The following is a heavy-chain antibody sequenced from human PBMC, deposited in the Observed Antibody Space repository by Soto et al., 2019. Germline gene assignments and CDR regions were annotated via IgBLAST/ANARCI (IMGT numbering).Heavy chain of an antibody. V-gene: IGHV5-51*01. Sequence: PGESLKISCKGSGCRFTSYWIGWVRQMPGKGLEWMGIIDPGDSDTRYSPSFQGQVTISVDKSISTAYLQWSSLKASDTAMYYCAARVGSSALYYYGMDVWGQGTTVTVSS. J-gene: IGHJ6*02. CDR1: GCRFTSYW. CDR2: IDPGDSDT. CDR3: AARVGSSALYYYGMDV. D-gene: IGHD3-10*01.